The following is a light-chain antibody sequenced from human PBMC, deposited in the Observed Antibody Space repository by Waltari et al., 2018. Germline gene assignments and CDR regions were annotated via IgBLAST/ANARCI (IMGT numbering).Light chain of an antibody. J-gene: IGLJ3*02. V-gene: IGLV2-14*03. CDR1: SSDVGRCNF. Sequence: QSALTQPASVSGSPGQSITISCIGTSSDVGRCNFVSWYQQHPGKAPKLIIYDVSNRPSGVSSRFSGSKSGNTASLTISGLQAEDEADYYCSSYTSSNTWVFGGGTKLTVL. CDR3: SSYTSSNTWV. CDR2: DVS.